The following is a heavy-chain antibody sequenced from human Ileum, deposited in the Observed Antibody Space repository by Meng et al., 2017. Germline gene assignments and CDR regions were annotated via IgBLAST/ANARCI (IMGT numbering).Heavy chain of an antibody. J-gene: IGHJ4*02. CDR2: IHYSGST. Sequence: QVQLQESGPGRAKPAETLSRTCTVSGASISSYYWTWIRQPPGKGLDWIGYIHYSGSTNYNPSLKSRITMSVDTSKNQVSLKLSSVTAADTAIYYCAAFCSGGSCPDYWGQGTLVTVSS. CDR1: GASISSYY. CDR3: AAFCSGGSCPDY. D-gene: IGHD2-15*01. V-gene: IGHV4-59*01.